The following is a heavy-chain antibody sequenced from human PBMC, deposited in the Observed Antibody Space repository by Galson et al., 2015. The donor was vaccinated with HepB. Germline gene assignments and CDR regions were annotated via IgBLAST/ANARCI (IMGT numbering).Heavy chain of an antibody. V-gene: IGHV4-34*01. CDR3: ARVLRFLEWSSWDYYYYYMDV. D-gene: IGHD3-3*01. J-gene: IGHJ6*03. Sequence: SETLSLTCAVYGGSFSGYYWSWIRQPPGKGLEWIGEINHSGSTNYNPSLKSRVTISVDTSKNQFSLKLSSVTAADTAVYYCARVLRFLEWSSWDYYYYYMDVWGKGTPFTLS. CDR1: GGSFSGYY. CDR2: INHSGST.